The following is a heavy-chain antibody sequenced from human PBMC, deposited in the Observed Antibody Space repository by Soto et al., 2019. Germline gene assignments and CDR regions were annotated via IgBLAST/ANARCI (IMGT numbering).Heavy chain of an antibody. CDR2: IYPGDSDT. D-gene: IGHD2-15*01. V-gene: IGHV5-51*01. J-gene: IGHJ6*02. CDR1: GYSFTSYW. CDR3: ARQQQDGYYYYGMDV. Sequence: PVESLKISCKGSGYSFTSYWIGWVRQMPGKGLEWMGIIYPGDSDTRYSPSFQGQVIISADKSISTAYLQWSSLKASDTAMYYCARQQQDGYYYYGMDVWGQGTTVTVSS.